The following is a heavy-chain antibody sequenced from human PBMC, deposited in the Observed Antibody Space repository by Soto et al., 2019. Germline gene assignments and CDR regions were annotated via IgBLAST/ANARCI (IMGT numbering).Heavy chain of an antibody. CDR2: MNPNSGNT. CDR1: GYTFTSYD. V-gene: IGHV1-8*01. CDR3: ARVEFSNWNFFGY. Sequence: QVQLVQSGAEVKKPGASVKASCKTSGYTFTSYDINWVRQATGQGLEWMGWMNPNSGNTGYAQKFQGRVTMTRNTSISTAYMELSSLRSEDTAVYYCARVEFSNWNFFGYWGQGTLVTVSS. D-gene: IGHD1-1*01. J-gene: IGHJ4*02.